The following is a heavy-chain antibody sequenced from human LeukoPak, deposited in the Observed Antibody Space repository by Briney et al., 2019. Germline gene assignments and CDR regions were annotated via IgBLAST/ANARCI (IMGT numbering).Heavy chain of an antibody. D-gene: IGHD3-22*01. CDR1: GFTFSSYA. J-gene: IGHJ4*02. Sequence: PGGSLRLSCAASGFTFSSYAMHWVRQAPGKGLEWVAVISYDGSNKYYADSVKGRFTISRDNSKNTLYLQMNSLRAGDTAVYYCARDDYYYDSSGYYPEYYFDYWGQGTLVTVSS. V-gene: IGHV3-30-3*01. CDR3: ARDDYYYDSSGYYPEYYFDY. CDR2: ISYDGSNK.